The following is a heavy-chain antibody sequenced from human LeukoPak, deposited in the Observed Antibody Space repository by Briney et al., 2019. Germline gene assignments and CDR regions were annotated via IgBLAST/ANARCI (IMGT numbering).Heavy chain of an antibody. V-gene: IGHV3-23*01. CDR1: GFTFSNYA. CDR2: IRDSAGST. Sequence: GGSLRLSCAASGFTFSNYAMSWVRQAPGKGLEWVSDIRDSAGSTYYSDSVKGRFTISRDNSKNTLNLQMNSLRAEDTAVYYCARGGGYSSSWGYFQHWGQGTLVTVSS. CDR3: ARGGGYSSSWGYFQH. D-gene: IGHD6-13*01. J-gene: IGHJ1*01.